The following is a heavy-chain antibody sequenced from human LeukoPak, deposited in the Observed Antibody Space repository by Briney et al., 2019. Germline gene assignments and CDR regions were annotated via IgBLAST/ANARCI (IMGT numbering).Heavy chain of an antibody. CDR1: GFTFSSYS. Sequence: GGSLRLSCAASGFTFSSYSMNWVRQAPGKGLEWVSSISTSSSYIYYAHSVKGRFTISRDNAKNSLYLQMNSLRAEDTAMYYCAKDRSAPHMLWNAFDIWGQGTMVTVSS. D-gene: IGHD2-8*01. CDR3: AKDRSAPHMLWNAFDI. V-gene: IGHV3-21*01. J-gene: IGHJ3*02. CDR2: ISTSSSYI.